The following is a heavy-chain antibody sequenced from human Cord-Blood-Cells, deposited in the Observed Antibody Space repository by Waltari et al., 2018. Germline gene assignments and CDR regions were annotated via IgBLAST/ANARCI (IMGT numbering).Heavy chain of an antibody. V-gene: IGHV1-69*01. Sequence: PGSSVKVSCKASGGTFSSYAISWVRQAPGQGLEWMGGIIPIFGTANYAQKFQGRVTITADESTSTAYMELSSLRSEDTAVYYCARGEREYQLLPPDYWGQGTLVTVSS. J-gene: IGHJ4*02. CDR2: IIPIFGTA. CDR3: ARGEREYQLLPPDY. D-gene: IGHD2-2*01. CDR1: GGTFSSYA.